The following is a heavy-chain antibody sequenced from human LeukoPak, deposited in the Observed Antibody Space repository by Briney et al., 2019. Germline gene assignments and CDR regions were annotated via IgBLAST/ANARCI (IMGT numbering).Heavy chain of an antibody. CDR1: GFTFNTFW. V-gene: IGHV3-7*01. Sequence: GGSLRLSCVASGFTFNTFWMTWVRQAPGKGLEWVAHIKHDGGEEYYVNSVKGRFTISRDNAKNSLYLEMDSLRPDDTAVYFCVREREPLSGFDYWGQGTLVTVSS. J-gene: IGHJ4*02. D-gene: IGHD1-14*01. CDR3: VREREPLSGFDY. CDR2: IKHDGGEE.